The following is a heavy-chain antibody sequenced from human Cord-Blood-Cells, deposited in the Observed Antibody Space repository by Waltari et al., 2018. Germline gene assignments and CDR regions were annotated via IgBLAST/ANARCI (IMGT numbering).Heavy chain of an antibody. Sequence: QVQLVQSGAEVKKPGASVKVSCKVSGYTLTELSMHWVRQAPGKGLEWMGGFDPEDGETIYAQKFQGRVTMTKDTSTDTAYMELSSLRSEDTAVYYCAAEYCSGGSCEYYFDYWGQGTLVTVSS. CDR3: AAEYCSGGSCEYYFDY. CDR2: FDPEDGET. V-gene: IGHV1-24*01. CDR1: GYTLTELS. J-gene: IGHJ4*02. D-gene: IGHD2-15*01.